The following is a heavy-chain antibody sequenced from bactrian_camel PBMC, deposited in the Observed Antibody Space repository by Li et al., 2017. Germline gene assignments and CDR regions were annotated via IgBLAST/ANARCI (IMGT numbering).Heavy chain of an antibody. V-gene: IGHV3S53*01. J-gene: IGHJ4*01. CDR2: INSDGDT. D-gene: IGHD2*01. CDR1: GDTDNMNC. CDR3: GATSLFCSGLVWTARY. Sequence: HVQLVESGGGSVQAGGSLRLSCVASGDTDNMNCIGWYRQASENEFDLISRINSDGDTYYVDSVEGRFTISQDNAKNVVYLQMNSLKPEDTAMYYCGATSLFCSGLVWTARYWGQGTQVTVS.